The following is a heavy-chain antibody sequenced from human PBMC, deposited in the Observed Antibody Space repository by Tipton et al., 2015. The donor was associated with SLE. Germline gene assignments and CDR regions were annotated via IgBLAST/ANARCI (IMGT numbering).Heavy chain of an antibody. V-gene: IGHV4-34*01. CDR3: ARLITIFEQTGAFDI. CDR2: INHSGST. J-gene: IGHJ3*02. Sequence: TLSLTCAVYGGSFSGYYWSWFRQPPVKGQGWIGEINHSGSTHYNPSPKSRVTISVDTSKNQFSLKLSSVSAADTAVYYCARLITIFEQTGAFDIWGQGTMVTVSS. D-gene: IGHD3-3*01. CDR1: GGSFSGYY.